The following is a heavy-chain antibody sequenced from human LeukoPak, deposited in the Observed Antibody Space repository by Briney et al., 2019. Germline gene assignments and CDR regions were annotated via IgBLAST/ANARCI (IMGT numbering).Heavy chain of an antibody. V-gene: IGHV4-61*02. CDR1: GGSVSSGTYY. J-gene: IGHJ5*02. Sequence: PSETLSLTCTVSGGSVSSGTYYGRWLRQPAGKGLEWVGRIYGSGNTNYNPSLKSRVTISVDTSRNQFSLKLSSVSTADTAVYYCARGVGSTSSNWFDRWGQGTLVTVSS. CDR3: ARGVGSTSSNWFDR. CDR2: IYGSGNT. D-gene: IGHD2-2*01.